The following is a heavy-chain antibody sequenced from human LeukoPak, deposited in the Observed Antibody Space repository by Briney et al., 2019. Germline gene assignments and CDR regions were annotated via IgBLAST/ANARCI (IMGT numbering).Heavy chain of an antibody. Sequence: SETLSLTCTVSGGSISDYYWSWIRQPPGKGLEWIGRIYNSGSTNYDPSLESRVTMSVDTSKKQLSLKLSSVTAADTAVYYCARDALGMLGVWYFDLWGRGTLVTVSS. CDR2: IYNSGST. CDR3: ARDALGMLGVWYFDL. J-gene: IGHJ2*01. D-gene: IGHD3-10*02. V-gene: IGHV4-4*07. CDR1: GGSISDYY.